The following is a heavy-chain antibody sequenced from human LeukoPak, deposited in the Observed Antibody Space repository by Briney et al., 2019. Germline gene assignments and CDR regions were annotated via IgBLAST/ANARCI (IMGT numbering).Heavy chain of an antibody. CDR2: IKQDGSEK. CDR3: ARDGDYNWNYRSGFDY. CDR1: GFTFSSYW. Sequence: GGSLRLSCAASGFTFSSYWMSWVRQAPGKGLEWVANIKQDGSEKYYVDSVKGRFTISRDNTKNSLYLQMNSLRAEDTAVYYCARDGDYNWNYRSGFDYWGQGTLVTVSS. D-gene: IGHD1-7*01. V-gene: IGHV3-7*01. J-gene: IGHJ4*02.